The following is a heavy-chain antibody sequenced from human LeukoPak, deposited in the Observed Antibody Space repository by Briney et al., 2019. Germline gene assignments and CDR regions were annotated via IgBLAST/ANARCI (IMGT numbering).Heavy chain of an antibody. CDR3: ARPVKRCSSTSCYPPGY. CDR2: MNPNSGNT. Sequence: ASVKVSCKASGYTFTSYDINWVRQATGQGLEWTGWMNPNSGNTGYAQKFQGRVTMTRNTSISTAYMELSSLRSEDTAVYYCARPVKRCSSTSCYPPGYWGQGTLVTVSS. CDR1: GYTFTSYD. V-gene: IGHV1-8*01. D-gene: IGHD2-2*01. J-gene: IGHJ4*02.